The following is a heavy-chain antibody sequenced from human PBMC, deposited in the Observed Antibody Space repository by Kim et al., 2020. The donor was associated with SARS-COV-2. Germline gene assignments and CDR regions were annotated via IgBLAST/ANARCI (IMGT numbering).Heavy chain of an antibody. CDR2: INTYNGNT. CDR3: ARQGCSTTSCYSFDY. Sequence: ASVKVSCRASGYTFNTHGIGWMRQAPGQGLEWMGWINTYNGNTKYAQKFQGRVTMTTDTSTSTAYMELRSLKSDDTAVYFCARQGCSTTSCYSFDYWGQGTLVTVSS. CDR1: GYTFNTHG. J-gene: IGHJ4*02. D-gene: IGHD2-2*02. V-gene: IGHV1-18*01.